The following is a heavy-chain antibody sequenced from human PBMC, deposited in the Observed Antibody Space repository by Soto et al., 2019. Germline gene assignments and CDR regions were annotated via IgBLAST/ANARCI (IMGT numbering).Heavy chain of an antibody. CDR1: GFTFSSYA. D-gene: IGHD2-15*01. Sequence: EVQLLESGGGLVPPGGSLRLSCAASGFTFSSYAMSWVGQAPGKGLEWVSAISGSGGSTYYADSVKGRFTISRDNSKNTLYLQMNSLRAEDTAVYYCAKDLLGPGYCSGGSCYSSYWGQGTLVTVSS. CDR2: ISGSGGST. V-gene: IGHV3-23*01. CDR3: AKDLLGPGYCSGGSCYSSY. J-gene: IGHJ4*02.